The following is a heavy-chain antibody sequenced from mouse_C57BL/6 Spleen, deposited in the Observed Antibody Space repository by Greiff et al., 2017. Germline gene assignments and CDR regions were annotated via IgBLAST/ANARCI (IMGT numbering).Heavy chain of an antibody. CDR2: IDPSDSYT. CDR3: ASTVVAPFDY. Sequence: QVQLQQPGAELVRPGTSVKLSCKASGYTFTSYWMHWVKQRPGQGLEWIGVIDPSDSYTNYNQKFKGKATLTVDTSSSTAYMQCSSLTSEDSAVYYCASTVVAPFDYWGKGTTLTVSS. CDR1: GYTFTSYW. V-gene: IGHV1-59*01. D-gene: IGHD1-1*01. J-gene: IGHJ2*01.